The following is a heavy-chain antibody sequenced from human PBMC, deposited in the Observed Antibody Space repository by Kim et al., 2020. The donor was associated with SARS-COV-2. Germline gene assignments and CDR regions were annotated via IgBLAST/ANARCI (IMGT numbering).Heavy chain of an antibody. Sequence: NYAQKFQGRVTITADESTSTAYMELSSLRSEDTAVYYCARDVYSSGWYNYWGQGTLVTVSS. D-gene: IGHD6-19*01. V-gene: IGHV1-69*01. CDR3: ARDVYSSGWYNY. J-gene: IGHJ4*02.